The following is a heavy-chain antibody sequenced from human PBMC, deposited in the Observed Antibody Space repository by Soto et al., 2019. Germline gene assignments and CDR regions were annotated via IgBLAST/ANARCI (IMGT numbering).Heavy chain of an antibody. D-gene: IGHD3-16*01. CDR3: TRVGGSGATTSDY. Sequence: QVQLQESGPGLLKPSQTLSLTCTVSGGSIRSGDYYWSWIRQAPGKGVEWVGYIYYSGSTYYNPSLNSRVTISVDTSKNQFSLELSSVTAAYTAVYYCTRVGGSGATTSDYWGQGTLVTVSS. J-gene: IGHJ4*02. CDR1: GGSIRSGDYY. CDR2: IYYSGST. V-gene: IGHV4-30-4*01.